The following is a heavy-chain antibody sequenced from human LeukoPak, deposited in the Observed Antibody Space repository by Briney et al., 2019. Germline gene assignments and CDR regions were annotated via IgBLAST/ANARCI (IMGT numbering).Heavy chain of an antibody. V-gene: IGHV4-39*07. D-gene: IGHD2-15*01. Sequence: PSETLSLTCTVSGGSISSGGYYWSWIRQPPGKGLEWIGEINHSGSTNYNPSLKSRVTISVDTSKNQFSLKLSSVTAADTAVYYCASGSRIYGPNRGYCSGGSCYSRPAFDIWGQGTMVTVSS. J-gene: IGHJ3*02. CDR2: INHSGST. CDR3: ASGSRIYGPNRGYCSGGSCYSRPAFDI. CDR1: GGSISSGGYY.